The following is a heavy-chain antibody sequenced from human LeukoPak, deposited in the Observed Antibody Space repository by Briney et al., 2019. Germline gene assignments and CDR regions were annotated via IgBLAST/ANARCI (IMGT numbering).Heavy chain of an antibody. V-gene: IGHV4-38-2*02. J-gene: IGHJ3*02. CDR3: ARAPTTGATHAFDI. D-gene: IGHD1-26*01. CDR1: GYSISSGYY. Sequence: PSETLSLTCTVSGYSISSGYYWGWIRQPPGKGLEWIGSIYHSGSTYYNPSLKSRVTMSVDTSKNQFSLKLSSVTAADTAVYYCARAPTTGATHAFDIWGQGTMVTVSS. CDR2: IYHSGST.